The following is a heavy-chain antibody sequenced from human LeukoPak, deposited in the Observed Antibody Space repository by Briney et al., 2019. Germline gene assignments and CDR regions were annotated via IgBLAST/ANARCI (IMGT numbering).Heavy chain of an antibody. V-gene: IGHV4-34*01. CDR1: GGSFSGYY. D-gene: IGHD6-13*01. CDR3: ARGRRSSSWYSLIDY. Sequence: SETLSLTCAVYGGSFSGYYWSWIRQPPGKGLGWIGEINHSGSTNYNPSLKSRVTISVDTSKNQFSLKLSSVTAADTAVYYCARGRRSSSWYSLIDYWGQGTLVTVSS. CDR2: INHSGST. J-gene: IGHJ4*02.